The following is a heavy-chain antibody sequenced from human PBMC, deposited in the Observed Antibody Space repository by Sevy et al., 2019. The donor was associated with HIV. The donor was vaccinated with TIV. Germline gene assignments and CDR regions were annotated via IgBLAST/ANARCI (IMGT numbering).Heavy chain of an antibody. V-gene: IGHV3-48*03. J-gene: IGHJ3*02. CDR3: ARDETWDAFDI. CDR1: GFPFSSYE. CDR2: ITNSGTTK. Sequence: GGSLRLSCTASGFPFSSYEMNWVRQAPGKGLEWVSYITNSGTTKYYSDSVRGRFTISRDNARNSLHLQMNSLRAEDTAVYYCARDETWDAFDIWGQGTMVTVSS.